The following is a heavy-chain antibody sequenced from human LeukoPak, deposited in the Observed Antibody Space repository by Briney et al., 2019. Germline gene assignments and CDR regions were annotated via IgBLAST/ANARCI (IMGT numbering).Heavy chain of an antibody. CDR3: ARQTGSGLFILP. Sequence: SETLSLTCTVSGVTISSSNSYWGWLRQPPGKGLEWIGSIYYSGNTYYNASLKSQVSISIDTSKNQFSLRLTSVTAADTAVYYCARQTGSGLFILPGGQGTLVTVSS. D-gene: IGHD3/OR15-3a*01. CDR1: GVTISSSNSY. CDR2: IYYSGNT. V-gene: IGHV4-39*01. J-gene: IGHJ4*02.